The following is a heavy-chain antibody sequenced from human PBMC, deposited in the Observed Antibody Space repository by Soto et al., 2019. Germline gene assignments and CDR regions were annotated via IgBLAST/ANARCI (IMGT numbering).Heavy chain of an antibody. CDR3: ARSGGFGEPRDY. Sequence: SETLSLTCAVYGGSFSGYYWSWIRQPPGKGLEWIGEINHSGSTNYNPSLKSRVTISVDTSKNQFSLKLSSVTAADTAVYYCARSGGFGEPRDYWGQGTLVTVSS. D-gene: IGHD3-10*01. CDR2: INHSGST. CDR1: GGSFSGYY. J-gene: IGHJ4*02. V-gene: IGHV4-34*01.